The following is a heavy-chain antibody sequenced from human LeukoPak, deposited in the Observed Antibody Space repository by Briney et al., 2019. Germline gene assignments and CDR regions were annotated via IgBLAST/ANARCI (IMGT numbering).Heavy chain of an antibody. Sequence: PSETLSLTCAVYGGSFSGYYWSWLRQPPGKGLEWIGEINHSGSTNYNPSLTSRVTISVDTSKNQFSLKLSSVTAADTAVYYCARGTAMVMGVYWGQGTLVTVSS. CDR3: ARGTAMVMGVY. D-gene: IGHD5-18*01. CDR1: GGSFSGYY. CDR2: INHSGST. J-gene: IGHJ4*02. V-gene: IGHV4-34*01.